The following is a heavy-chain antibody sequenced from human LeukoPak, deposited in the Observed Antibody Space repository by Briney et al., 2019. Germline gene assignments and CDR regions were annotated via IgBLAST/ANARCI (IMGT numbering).Heavy chain of an antibody. Sequence: SETLSLTCTVSGGSISSYYWSWIRQPPGEGLEWVGYIYYSGSTNYNPSLKSRVTISVDTSKNQFSLKLSSVTAADTAVYYCARGRTGTNWFDPWGQGTLVTVSS. CDR2: IYYSGST. CDR3: ARGRTGTNWFDP. D-gene: IGHD1-14*01. CDR1: GGSISSYY. J-gene: IGHJ5*02. V-gene: IGHV4-59*01.